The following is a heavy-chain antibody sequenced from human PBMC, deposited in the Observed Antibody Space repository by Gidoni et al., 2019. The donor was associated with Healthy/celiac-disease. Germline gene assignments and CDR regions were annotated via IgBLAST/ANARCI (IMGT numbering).Heavy chain of an antibody. CDR2: IKSKTDGGTT. CDR1: GFTFSNAR. CDR3: TTDYYYDILTGYSHFDY. V-gene: IGHV3-15*01. D-gene: IGHD3-9*01. J-gene: IGHJ4*02. Sequence: EVQLVESGGGLVKPGGSLRLSCAASGFTFSNARMRWVRQAPGKGLEWVGRIKSKTDGGTTDYAAPVKGRFTISRDDSKNTLYLQMNSLKTEDTAVYYCTTDYYYDILTGYSHFDYWGQGTLVTVSS.